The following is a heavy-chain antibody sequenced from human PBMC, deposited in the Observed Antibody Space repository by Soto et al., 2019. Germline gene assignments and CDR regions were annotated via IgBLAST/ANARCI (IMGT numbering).Heavy chain of an antibody. CDR3: ARSLGYCSSTSCAHSGGFAP. Sequence: PGESLKISCKGSGYSFTSYWIGWGRQMPGKGLEWMGIIYPGDSETRYSPSVQGQATISADKSITTAYLQCSSLKASDTATYYCARSLGYCSSTSCAHSGGFAPWGQGTLVTVSS. J-gene: IGHJ5*02. V-gene: IGHV5-51*01. D-gene: IGHD2-2*01. CDR2: IYPGDSET. CDR1: GYSFTSYW.